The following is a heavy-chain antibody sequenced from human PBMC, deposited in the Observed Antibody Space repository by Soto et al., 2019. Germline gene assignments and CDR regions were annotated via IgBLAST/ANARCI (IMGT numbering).Heavy chain of an antibody. CDR1: GDSIRSYY. V-gene: IGHV4-59*01. D-gene: IGHD1-20*01. CDR2: VFHTGHT. J-gene: IGHJ4*02. Sequence: PPETLSLTCSVYGDSIRSYYWTWIRQPPGKGLQWIGYVFHTGHTNYNPSLKSPVTISEDASKNQVSLRLTSVTAAYTAVYFCAREQYNFKIWGQGTLVTVSS. CDR3: AREQYNFKI.